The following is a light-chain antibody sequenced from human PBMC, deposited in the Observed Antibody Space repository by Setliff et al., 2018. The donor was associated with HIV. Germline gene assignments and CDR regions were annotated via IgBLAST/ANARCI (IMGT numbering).Light chain of an antibody. J-gene: IGLJ1*01. CDR1: SSDVGGYNY. CDR3: SSYTTSATYD. V-gene: IGLV2-14*01. CDR2: EVS. Sequence: QSALTQPASVSGSPGQSITISCTGTSSDVGGYNYVSWYQQHPGKAPKLMIYEVSNRPSGISNRFSGSKSGNTASLTISGLQAEDEADYYCSSYTTSATYDVGTGTKV.